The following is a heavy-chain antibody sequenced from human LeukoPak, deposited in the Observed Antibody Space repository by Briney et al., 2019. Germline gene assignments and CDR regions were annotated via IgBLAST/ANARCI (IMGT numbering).Heavy chain of an antibody. J-gene: IGHJ4*02. CDR2: ISSAGGTI. V-gene: IGHV3-48*03. CDR3: ARDSGHSRHLDY. D-gene: IGHD5-18*01. Sequence: GGSLRLSCAASEFTFSSYAMSWVRQAPGKGLEWVSYISSAGGTIYYADSVKGRFTISRDNAKNSLFLQMNSLRAEDTAVYYCARDSGHSRHLDYWGQGTLVTVSS. CDR1: EFTFSSYA.